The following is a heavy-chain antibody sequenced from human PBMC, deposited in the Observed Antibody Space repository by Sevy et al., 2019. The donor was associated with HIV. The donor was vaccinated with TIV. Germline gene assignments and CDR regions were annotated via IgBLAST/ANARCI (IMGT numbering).Heavy chain of an antibody. D-gene: IGHD2-2*01. J-gene: IGHJ6*02. CDR2: FDPEDGET. CDR3: ATGYCSSTSCWRRSYYYYGMDV. V-gene: IGHV1-24*01. CDR1: GYTLTELS. Sequence: ASVNVSCKVSGYTLTELSMHWVRQAPGKGLEWMGGFDPEDGETIYAQKFQGRVTMTEDTSTDTAYMELSSLGSEATAVYYCATGYCSSTSCWRRSYYYYGMDVWGQGTTVTVSS.